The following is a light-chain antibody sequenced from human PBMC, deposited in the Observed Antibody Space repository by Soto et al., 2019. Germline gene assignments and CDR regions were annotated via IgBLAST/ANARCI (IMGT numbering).Light chain of an antibody. V-gene: IGKV1-5*01. CDR2: DAS. CDR1: QSISSW. CDR3: QRYNSYSWT. J-gene: IGKJ1*01. Sequence: DIQMTQSHSTLSASVGDRVTITCRASQSISSWLAWYQQKPGKAPTILIYDASSLESGVTSRFSGSGSGTEFKITISSLHTDDFPTYYDQRYNSYSWTFDQGTKVEIK.